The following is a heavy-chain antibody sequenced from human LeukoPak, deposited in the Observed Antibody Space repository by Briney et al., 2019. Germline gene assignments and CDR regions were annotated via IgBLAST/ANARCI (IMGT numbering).Heavy chain of an antibody. Sequence: PSETLSLTCTVSGGSISSYYWSWIRQPPGKGLEWIGSIYYSGTTYYNASLKSRVTISVDTSKNQFSLKLNSVTAADTAVYYCAATFYFDTTGFSGSDFWGQGTLVTVSS. CDR3: AATFYFDTTGFSGSDF. J-gene: IGHJ4*02. CDR2: IYYSGTT. CDR1: GGSISSYY. D-gene: IGHD3-22*01. V-gene: IGHV4-59*05.